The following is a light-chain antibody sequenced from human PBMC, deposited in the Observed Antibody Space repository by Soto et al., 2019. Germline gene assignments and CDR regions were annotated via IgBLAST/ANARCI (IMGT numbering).Light chain of an antibody. CDR3: HKYTSWPPGS. V-gene: IGKV3-15*01. J-gene: IGKJ2*03. CDR1: QSISRS. CDR2: DAS. Sequence: EIGLTQSPAILSVSPGERATLSCRASQSISRSLAWYQQKPGQAPRLLISDASTRATGIPARFSGSGSGTEFTLTISSLQSADFAIYYCHKYTSWPPGSFGEGTKVDIK.